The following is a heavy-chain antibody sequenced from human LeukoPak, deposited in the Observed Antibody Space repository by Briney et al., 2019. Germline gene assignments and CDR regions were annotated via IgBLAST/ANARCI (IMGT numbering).Heavy chain of an antibody. CDR1: GASISSYY. V-gene: IGHV4-59*01. Sequence: PSQTLSLTCTVSGASISSYYWGWIPQPPGKGLEWIGYIYYTGSTNYNPSLKSRVTISVDTSKNQFSLKLSSVTAADTAVYYCARDQRSGDYWFDPWGQGTLVTVSS. J-gene: IGHJ5*02. CDR3: ARDQRSGDYWFDP. CDR2: IYYTGST. D-gene: IGHD4-17*01.